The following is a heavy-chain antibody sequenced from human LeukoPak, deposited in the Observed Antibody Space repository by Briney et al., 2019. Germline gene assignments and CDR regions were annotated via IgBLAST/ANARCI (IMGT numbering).Heavy chain of an antibody. J-gene: IGHJ5*02. V-gene: IGHV4-38-2*02. CDR2: IYHSGST. CDR1: GYSISSGYY. D-gene: IGHD6-13*01. Sequence: PAETLSLTCTVSGYSISSGYYWGWIRQPPGKGLEWIGSIYHSGSTYYNPSLKSRVTISVDTSKNQFSLRLSSVTAADTAAYYCVRDGYSSSWYWFDPWGQGTLVTVSS. CDR3: VRDGYSSSWYWFDP.